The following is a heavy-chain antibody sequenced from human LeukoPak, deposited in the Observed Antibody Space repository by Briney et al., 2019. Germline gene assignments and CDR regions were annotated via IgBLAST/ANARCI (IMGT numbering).Heavy chain of an antibody. D-gene: IGHD1-1*01. CDR2: IYYSGST. CDR3: ARDSILGNDYFDY. J-gene: IGHJ4*02. V-gene: IGHV4-39*07. Sequence: SETLSLTCSVPGGSISSSSYFWGWIRQPPGKGLEWIGNIYYSGSTNYNPSLKSRVTISVDTSKNQFSLKLSSVTAADTAVYYCARDSILGNDYFDYWGQGTLVTVSS. CDR1: GGSISSSSYF.